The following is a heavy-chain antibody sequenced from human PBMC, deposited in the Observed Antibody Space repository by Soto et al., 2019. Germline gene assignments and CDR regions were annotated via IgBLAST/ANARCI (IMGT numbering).Heavy chain of an antibody. CDR2: MNVNNGDT. J-gene: IGHJ4*02. D-gene: IGHD6-6*01. V-gene: IGHV1-8*01. CDR1: GYTFTSYD. Sequence: QVQLVQSGAEVKKPGASVKVSCKTSGYTFTSYDISWVRQATGQGLEWMGWMNVNNGDTGYAQKFQGRVTMTRDTAIRTAYMELTSLRSDDTAVYYCVRDFSSSSHFDYWGQGTLVTVSS. CDR3: VRDFSSSSHFDY.